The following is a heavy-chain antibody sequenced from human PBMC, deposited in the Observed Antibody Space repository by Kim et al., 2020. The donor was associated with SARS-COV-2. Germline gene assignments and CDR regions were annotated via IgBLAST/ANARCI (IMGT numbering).Heavy chain of an antibody. V-gene: IGHV3-33*06. CDR2: IWYDGSNK. CDR1: GFTFSSYG. D-gene: IGHD3-10*01. J-gene: IGHJ5*02. Sequence: GGSLRLSCAASGFTFSSYGMHWVRQAPGKGLEWVAVIWYDGSNKYYADSVKGRFTISRDNSKNTLYLQMNSLRAEDTAVYYCAKERAGLLLWFGELSPWGPGTLVTVSS. CDR3: AKERAGLLLWFGELSP.